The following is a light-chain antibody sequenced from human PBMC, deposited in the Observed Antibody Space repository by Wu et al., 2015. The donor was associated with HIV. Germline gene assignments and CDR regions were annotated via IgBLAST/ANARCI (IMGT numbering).Light chain of an antibody. CDR2: TAY. CDR3: QQLNTYPLT. Sequence: SSSCYSGSQGDRVTITCRASEDISSYLAWFQQKPGKSPKLLIYTAYTLQSGVPSRFSGSGSGTEFTLTISSLRPEDFATYYCQQLNTYPLTFGGGTKVEIK. J-gene: IGKJ4*01. V-gene: IGKV1-9*01. CDR1: EDISSY.